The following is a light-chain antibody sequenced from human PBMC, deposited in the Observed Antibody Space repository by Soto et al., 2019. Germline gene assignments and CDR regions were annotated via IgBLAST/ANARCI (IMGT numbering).Light chain of an antibody. Sequence: DIQLTQSPSFLSASVGDRVTITCRASQGINNYLGWYQQKPGKHPKLLIYAESTFQSGVPSRFSGSGSGTEFTLTISSLQPEDFATYYCQQLNSYPISFGPGTKVDI. V-gene: IGKV1-9*01. CDR1: QGINNY. CDR2: AES. CDR3: QQLNSYPIS. J-gene: IGKJ3*01.